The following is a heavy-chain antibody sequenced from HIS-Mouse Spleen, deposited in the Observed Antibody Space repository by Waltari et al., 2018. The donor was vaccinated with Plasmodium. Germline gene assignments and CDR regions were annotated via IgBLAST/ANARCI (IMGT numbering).Heavy chain of an antibody. Sequence: EVQLVESGGGLIQPGGSLRLSCAASGFTVRSNYFGLVRQAPGKGLEWVSVIYSGGSTYYADSVKGRFTISRDNSKNTLYLQMNSLRAEDTAVYYCARGMKSSSSAFDIWGQGTMVTVSS. J-gene: IGHJ3*02. D-gene: IGHD6-6*01. CDR3: ARGMKSSSSAFDI. CDR1: GFTVRSNY. CDR2: IYSGGST. V-gene: IGHV3-53*01.